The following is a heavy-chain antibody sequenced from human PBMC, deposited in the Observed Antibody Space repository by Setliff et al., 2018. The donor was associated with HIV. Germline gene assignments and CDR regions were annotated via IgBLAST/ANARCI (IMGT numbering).Heavy chain of an antibody. J-gene: IGHJ5*02. CDR1: GGSISSSSSY. D-gene: IGHD3-9*01. Sequence: KASETLSLTCIVSGGSISSSSSYWGWIRQPPGKGLEWIGNIYYSGSTYYNPSLKTRFSLSVDTSKNKFSLKVTSVTAADTAVYYCARHVHDVLTGLNWLDPWGQGTLVTVSS. CDR3: ARHVHDVLTGLNWLDP. CDR2: IYYSGST. V-gene: IGHV4-39*01.